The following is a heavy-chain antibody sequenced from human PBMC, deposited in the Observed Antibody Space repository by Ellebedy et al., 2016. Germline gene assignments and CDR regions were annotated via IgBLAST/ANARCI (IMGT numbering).Heavy chain of an antibody. CDR3: ARVVPTPTVVTQFYYYGMDV. J-gene: IGHJ6*02. V-gene: IGHV4-59*01. D-gene: IGHD4-23*01. CDR2: IYYSGST. CDR1: GGSISSYY. Sequence: GSLRLSCTVSGGSISSYYWSWIRQPPGKGLEWIGYIYYSGSTNYNPSLKSRVTISVDTSKNQFSLKLSSVTAADTAVYYCARVVPTPTVVTQFYYYGMDVWGQGTTVTVSS.